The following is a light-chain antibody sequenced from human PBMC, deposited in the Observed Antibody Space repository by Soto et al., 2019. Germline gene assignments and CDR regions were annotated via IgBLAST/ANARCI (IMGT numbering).Light chain of an antibody. CDR1: SSNIGAGYD. V-gene: IGLV1-40*01. CDR2: GNS. J-gene: IGLJ2*01. CDR3: QSSDSSLSGVV. Sequence: QSVLTQPPSVSGAPGQRVTISCTGSSSNIGAGYDVHWYQQLPGTAPKLLIYGNSNRPSGVPYRFSGSKSGTSASLAITGLQAEDEADYYCQSSDSSLSGVVFGGGTKLTVL.